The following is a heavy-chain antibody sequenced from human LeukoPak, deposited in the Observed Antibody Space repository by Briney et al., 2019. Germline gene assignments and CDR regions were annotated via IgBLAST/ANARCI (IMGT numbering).Heavy chain of an antibody. CDR3: ARLGGDTYYFGSASYRNWYFDL. J-gene: IGHJ2*01. D-gene: IGHD3-10*01. Sequence: GESQKISCQASGYTFTSYWIGWVRQMPGKGLECMGIIYPDDSDTTYSPSFQGQVTISADKSFSTAYLQWSSLKASDTAIYYCARLGGDTYYFGSASYRNWYFDLWGRGTLVTVSS. CDR2: IYPDDSDT. CDR1: GYTFTSYW. V-gene: IGHV5-51*01.